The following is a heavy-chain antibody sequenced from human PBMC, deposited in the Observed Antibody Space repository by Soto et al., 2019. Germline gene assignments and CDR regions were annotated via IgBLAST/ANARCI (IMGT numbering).Heavy chain of an antibody. CDR3: VKDRAVRAASYYFDY. Sequence: LRLSCEASGFTFSNYGMHWVRQAPGKGLEWVAVIASDGRDKKFADSVKGRFTISRDNSRDTLYLQMNSLRPEDTALYYCVKDRAVRAASYYFDYWGQGTLVTVSS. D-gene: IGHD6-13*01. CDR2: IASDGRDK. J-gene: IGHJ4*02. V-gene: IGHV3-30*18. CDR1: GFTFSNYG.